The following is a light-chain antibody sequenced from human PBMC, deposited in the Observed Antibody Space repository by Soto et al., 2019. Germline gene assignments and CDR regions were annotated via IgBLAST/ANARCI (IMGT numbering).Light chain of an antibody. Sequence: EIVLTQSPATLSLSPGERATLSCRASQSVSSYLAWYQQKPGQAPRLLIYDASNRATGIPARFSGSGSGTGFTLTISSLEPEDFAVYYWQQRSNWPPAFGGGTKVEIK. V-gene: IGKV3-11*01. J-gene: IGKJ4*01. CDR3: QQRSNWPPA. CDR1: QSVSSY. CDR2: DAS.